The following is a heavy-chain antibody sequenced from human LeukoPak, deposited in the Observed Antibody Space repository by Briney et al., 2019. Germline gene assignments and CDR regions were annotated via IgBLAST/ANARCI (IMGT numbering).Heavy chain of an antibody. D-gene: IGHD3-22*01. J-gene: IGHJ4*02. V-gene: IGHV3-23*01. CDR2: ISGRGGST. CDR1: GFTFSSYA. Sequence: GGSLRLSCAASGFTFSSYAMSWVRQAPGKGLEWVSAISGRGGSTYYADSVKGRFTISRDNAKNSLYLQMNSLRDEDTAVYYCAREGFYDTKKGYYYDSSGYPKLGVDYWGQGTLVTVSS. CDR3: AREGFYDTKKGYYYDSSGYPKLGVDY.